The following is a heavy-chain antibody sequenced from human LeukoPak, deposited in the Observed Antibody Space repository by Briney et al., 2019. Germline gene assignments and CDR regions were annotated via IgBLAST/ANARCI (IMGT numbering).Heavy chain of an antibody. CDR3: ARDLRWGYNWFDP. V-gene: IGHV4-59*01. Sequence: SETLPLTCTVSGGSISSYYWSWIRQPPGKGLEWIGYIYYSGSTNYSPSLKSRVTISVDTSKNQFSLKLSSVTAADTAVYYCARDLRWGYNWFDPWGQGTLVTVSS. CDR1: GGSISSYY. CDR2: IYYSGST. J-gene: IGHJ5*02. D-gene: IGHD4-23*01.